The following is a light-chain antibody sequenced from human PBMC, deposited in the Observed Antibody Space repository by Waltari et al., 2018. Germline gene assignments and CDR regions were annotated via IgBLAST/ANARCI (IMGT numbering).Light chain of an antibody. CDR2: WAS. Sequence: DIVMTQSPVSLAVSLGERATINCKSSHNLLISKNQNHLSWYQQKPRQPPKLLIYWASVRESGVPDRFSGSGSGTDFTLTISSLQAEDVAVYSCQQHYTSPPTFGGGTRVEIK. CDR1: HNLLISKNQNH. CDR3: QQHYTSPPT. V-gene: IGKV4-1*01. J-gene: IGKJ4*01.